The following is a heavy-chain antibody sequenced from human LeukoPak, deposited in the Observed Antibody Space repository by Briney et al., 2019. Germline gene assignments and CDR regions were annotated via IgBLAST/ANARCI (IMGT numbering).Heavy chain of an antibody. CDR2: VYFDGTT. V-gene: IGHV4-59*08. CDR1: NDPFSNYF. CDR3: ARLPVGLSFAA. Sequence: SETLSLTCSVSNDPFSNYFWSWVRQPPGKGLEWIGYVYFDGTTNYNPSLMDRVTISVNATKNQFSLRLNSVTALDTAVYYCARLPVGLSFAAWGKGALVTV. D-gene: IGHD1-26*01. J-gene: IGHJ1*01.